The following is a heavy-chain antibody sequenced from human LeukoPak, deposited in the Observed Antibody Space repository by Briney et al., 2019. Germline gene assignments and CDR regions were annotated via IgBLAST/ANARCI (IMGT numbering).Heavy chain of an antibody. CDR1: GYTFTSYY. CDR2: INPSGGST. J-gene: IGHJ4*02. CDR3: ARVTRHGDYVEPPHLDY. D-gene: IGHD4-17*01. V-gene: IGHV1-46*01. Sequence: ASVKVSCKASGYTFTSYYMHWVRQAPGQGLEWMGIINPSGGSTSYAQKFQGRVTMTRDTSTSTVYMELSSLRSEDTAVYYCARVTRHGDYVEPPHLDYWGQGTLVTVFS.